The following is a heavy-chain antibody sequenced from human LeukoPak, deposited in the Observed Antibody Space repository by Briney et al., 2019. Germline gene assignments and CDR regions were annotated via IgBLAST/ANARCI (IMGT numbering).Heavy chain of an antibody. D-gene: IGHD4-17*01. J-gene: IGHJ6*03. CDR1: GYTFTGYY. CDR3: ARAQRYGPPHYYYYYMDV. Sequence: GASVKVSCKASGYTFTGYYMHWVRQAPGQGLEWMGWINPNSGGTNYAQKFQGRVTMTRDTSISTAYMELSRLRSDDTAVYYCARAQRYGPPHYYYYYMDVWGKGTTVTISS. CDR2: INPNSGGT. V-gene: IGHV1-2*02.